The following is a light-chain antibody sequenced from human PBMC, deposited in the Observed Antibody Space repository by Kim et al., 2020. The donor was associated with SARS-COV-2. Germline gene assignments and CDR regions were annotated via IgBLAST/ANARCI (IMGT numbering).Light chain of an antibody. J-gene: IGKJ4*01. CDR2: GAS. CDR1: QTVTNTY. CDR3: QQYGTSLLT. Sequence: APGETATLSCRASQTVTNTYLDWYQRKPGQAPRLLIYGASSRATGIPDRFSGSGSGTDFTLTISRLEPEDFAVYYCQQYGTSLLTFGGGTKVDIK. V-gene: IGKV3-20*01.